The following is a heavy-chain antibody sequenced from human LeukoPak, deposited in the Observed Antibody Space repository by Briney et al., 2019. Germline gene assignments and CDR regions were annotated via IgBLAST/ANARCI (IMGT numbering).Heavy chain of an antibody. J-gene: IGHJ6*03. CDR2: ISGSGGSR. D-gene: IGHD3-16*01. CDR1: GFTFSNFA. CDR3: AKGVDASGIYYYFYMVV. Sequence: GGSLRRSSAASGFTFSNFAMTWLPQAPGKGLEWVSSISGSGGSRYYVDSVKGRFTISRDKSKNTLYLQMNNLRAEDTGVYYCAKGVDASGIYYYFYMVVWGKGTTVSVSS. V-gene: IGHV3-23*01.